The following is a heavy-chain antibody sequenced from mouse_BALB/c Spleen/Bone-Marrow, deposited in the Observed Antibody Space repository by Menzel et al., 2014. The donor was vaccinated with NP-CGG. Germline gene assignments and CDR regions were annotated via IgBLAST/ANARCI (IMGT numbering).Heavy chain of an antibody. CDR1: GFTFSAFG. Sequence: EVQLVESGGDLVQPGGSRKLPCAASGFTFSAFGMHWVRQAPERGLEWVAYIISGSNTIYYSDKVKGRFTISRDNPKNTQFLQMTSLRSEDTAMYYCARSRYDVGWFAYWGQGTLVTVSA. V-gene: IGHV5-17*02. CDR3: ARSRYDVGWFAY. CDR2: IISGSNTI. D-gene: IGHD2-14*01. J-gene: IGHJ3*01.